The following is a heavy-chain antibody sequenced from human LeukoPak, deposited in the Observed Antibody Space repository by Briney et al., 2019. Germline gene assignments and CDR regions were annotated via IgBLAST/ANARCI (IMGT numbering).Heavy chain of an antibody. Sequence: PSETLSLTCAVYGGSFSGYYWSWIRQPPGKGLEWIGEINHSGSTNYNPSLKSRVTISVDTSKNQFSLELSSVTAADTAVYYCARGTGPRDYWGQGTLVTVSS. CDR2: INHSGST. CDR1: GGSFSGYY. CDR3: ARGTGPRDY. J-gene: IGHJ4*02. V-gene: IGHV4-34*01.